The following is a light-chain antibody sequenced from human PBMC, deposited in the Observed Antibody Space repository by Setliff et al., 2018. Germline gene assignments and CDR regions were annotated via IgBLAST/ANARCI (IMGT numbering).Light chain of an antibody. V-gene: IGLV2-8*01. CDR1: SNDVWGHNY. Sequence: QPALAQPPSASGSPGQSVTISCTGTSNDVWGHNYVSWYQQHPGKAPQLIIYDVTKRPSGVPDRFSGSKSGNTASLTVSGLQAEDEADYYCSSYADSNIFLFGTGTKV. CDR2: DVT. CDR3: SSYADSNIFL. J-gene: IGLJ1*01.